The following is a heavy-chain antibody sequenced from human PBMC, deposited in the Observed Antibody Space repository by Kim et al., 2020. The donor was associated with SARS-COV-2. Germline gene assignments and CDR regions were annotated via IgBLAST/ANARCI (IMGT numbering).Heavy chain of an antibody. Sequence: GESLKISCKGSGYSFTNYWIGWVRQMPGKVLEWMGIIYPGDSYTRYSPSFQGQVTISADKSISTAYLQWSSLKASDTAMYYCARHRGYYYYYMDVWGKGTTVTVSS. V-gene: IGHV5-51*01. CDR3: ARHRGYYYYYMDV. J-gene: IGHJ6*03. CDR2: IYPGDSYT. CDR1: GYSFTNYW.